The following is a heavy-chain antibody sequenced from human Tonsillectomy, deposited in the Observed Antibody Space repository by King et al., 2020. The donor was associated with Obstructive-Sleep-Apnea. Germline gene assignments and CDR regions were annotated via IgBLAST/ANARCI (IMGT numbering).Heavy chain of an antibody. V-gene: IGHV3-43*01. J-gene: IGHJ4*02. CDR1: GFTFDDYT. CDR3: AKDISYGGYVALGD. D-gene: IGHD5-12*01. Sequence: VQLVESGGVVVQPGGSLRLSCAASGFTFDDYTIHWVRQAPGKGLEWVSAISWDGVGTYYEDSVKGRFTISRDNNKNSLYLQMNSLRTEDTAFYYCAKDISYGGYVALGDWGQGTLVTVSS. CDR2: ISWDGVGT.